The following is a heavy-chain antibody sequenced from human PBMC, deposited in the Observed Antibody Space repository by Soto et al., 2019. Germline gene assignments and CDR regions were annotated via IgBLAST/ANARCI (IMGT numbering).Heavy chain of an antibody. Sequence: PGGSLRLSCAASGFTFSSYAMSWVRQAPGKGLEWVSAISGSGGSTYYADSVKGRFTISRDNSKNTLYLQMNSLRAEDTAVYYCAKFGSGPSYYYYYGMDVWGQGTMVTVSS. D-gene: IGHD3-3*01. CDR2: ISGSGGST. CDR1: GFTFSSYA. J-gene: IGHJ6*02. CDR3: AKFGSGPSYYYYYGMDV. V-gene: IGHV3-23*01.